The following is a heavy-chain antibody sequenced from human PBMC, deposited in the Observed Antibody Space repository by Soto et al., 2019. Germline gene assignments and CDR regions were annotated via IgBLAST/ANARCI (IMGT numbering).Heavy chain of an antibody. CDR3: AMVLRYFDWPYDAFDI. Sequence: GGSLRLSCAASGFTFSSYAMHWVRQAPGKGLEWVAVISYDGSNKYYADSVKGRFTISRDNSKNTLYLQMNSLRAEDTAVYYCAMVLRYFDWPYDAFDIWGQGTMVTVSS. CDR2: ISYDGSNK. D-gene: IGHD3-9*01. CDR1: GFTFSSYA. J-gene: IGHJ3*02. V-gene: IGHV3-30-3*01.